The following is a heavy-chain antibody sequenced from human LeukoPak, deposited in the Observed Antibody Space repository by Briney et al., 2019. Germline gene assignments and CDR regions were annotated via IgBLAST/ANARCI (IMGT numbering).Heavy chain of an antibody. CDR1: GYTFTSYA. J-gene: IGHJ6*03. CDR2: INTNTGNP. D-gene: IGHD3-3*01. Sequence: GASVKVSCKASGYTFTSYAMNWVRQAPGQGLEWMGWINTNTGNPTYAQGFTGRFVFSLDTSVSTAYLRISSLKAEDTAVYYCATDLEWLRRSHMDVWGKGTTVTVSS. CDR3: ATDLEWLRRSHMDV. V-gene: IGHV7-4-1*02.